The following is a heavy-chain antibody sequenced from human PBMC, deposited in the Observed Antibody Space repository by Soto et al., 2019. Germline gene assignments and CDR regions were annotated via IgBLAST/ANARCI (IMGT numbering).Heavy chain of an antibody. V-gene: IGHV4-61*01. J-gene: IGHJ4*02. CDR1: GGSVSSGSYY. D-gene: IGHD5-18*01. CDR2: IYYSGST. CDR3: AGGYSYGPFVPYYFDY. Sequence: SETLSLTCTVSGGSVSSGSYYWSWIRQPPGKGLEWIGYIYYSGSTNYNPSLKSRVTISVDTSKNQFSLKLSSVTAADTALYYCAGGYSYGPFVPYYFDYWGQGALVTVSS.